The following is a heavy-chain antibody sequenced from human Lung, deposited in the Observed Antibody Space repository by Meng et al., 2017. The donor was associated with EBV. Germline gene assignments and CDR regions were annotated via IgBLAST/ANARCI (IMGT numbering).Heavy chain of an antibody. Sequence: QVSLQQWGAGLLKPSETLSLTCAVYGGSFSGYYWSWIRQTPGKGLEWIGEINHSGITNYNPSLKSRVTISVDTSKNQFSLSLNSVTAADTAVYYCARGGTSSAPFDYWGQETLVTVSS. D-gene: IGHD2-2*01. J-gene: IGHJ4*02. CDR2: INHSGIT. CDR3: ARGGTSSAPFDY. CDR1: GGSFSGYY. V-gene: IGHV4-34*01.